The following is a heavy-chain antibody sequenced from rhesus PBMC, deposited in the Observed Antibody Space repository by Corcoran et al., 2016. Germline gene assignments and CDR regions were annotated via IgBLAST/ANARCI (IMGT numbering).Heavy chain of an antibody. J-gene: IGHJ4*01. D-gene: IGHD6S26*01. CDR2: MYVSSGHT. CDR3: ARPSFDTSGWSV. CDR1: GGSISGGSD. V-gene: IGHV4-76*01. Sequence: QVQLQESGPGLVKPSETLSLSCAVFGGSISGGSDWTWIRPPPGKGRSWMGSMYVSSGHTNYNPSLKNRVTISKDTSKNQFSLKLSSVTAADAAVYYCARPSFDTSGWSVWGQGVLVTVSS.